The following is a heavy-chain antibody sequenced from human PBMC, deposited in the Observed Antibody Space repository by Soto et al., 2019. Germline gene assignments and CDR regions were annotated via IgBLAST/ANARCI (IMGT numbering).Heavy chain of an antibody. J-gene: IGHJ4*02. CDR1: GYTFTSYY. CDR3: ASVSVHVRPAASLGY. D-gene: IGHD2-2*01. CDR2: INPSGGST. Sequence: SVKVSSKASGYTFTSYYMYSPRHAPEQGLEWMGIINPSGGSTSYAQKCQRRVTMTRDTSTSTVYMDLSSLRSEDTAVYYCASVSVHVRPAASLGYWGQRTMVTVSS. V-gene: IGHV1-46*01.